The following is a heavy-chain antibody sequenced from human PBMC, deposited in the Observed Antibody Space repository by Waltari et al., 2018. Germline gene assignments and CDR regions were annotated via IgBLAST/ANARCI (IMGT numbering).Heavy chain of an antibody. V-gene: IGHV3-23*01. CDR3: AKDVVPGVGASAFDF. CDR1: GFDFSNYA. D-gene: IGHD1-26*01. J-gene: IGHJ4*02. Sequence: EAHLLESGGGWVQPGGSLRVSCEASGFDFSNYAMYWVRQAPGKGLEWVSTISAGGYTTYHSDSVRGRFTISRDNSKNTVGLQMSGLRAEDTAVYYCAKDVVPGVGASAFDFWGQGTLVTVSS. CDR2: ISAGGYTT.